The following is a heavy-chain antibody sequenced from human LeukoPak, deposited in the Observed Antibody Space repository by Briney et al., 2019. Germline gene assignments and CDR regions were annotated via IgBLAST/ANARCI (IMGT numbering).Heavy chain of an antibody. CDR3: ARRHPTIFGVVIMDYYYMDV. CDR2: ISAYNGNT. V-gene: IGHV1-18*01. CDR1: GYSFTSYG. D-gene: IGHD3-3*01. J-gene: IGHJ6*03. Sequence: GESLKISCKGSGYSFTSYGISWVRQAPGQGLEWMGWISAYNGNTNYAQKLQGRVTMTTDTSTSTAYMELRSLRSDDTAVYYCARRHPTIFGVVIMDYYYMDVWGKGTTVTVSS.